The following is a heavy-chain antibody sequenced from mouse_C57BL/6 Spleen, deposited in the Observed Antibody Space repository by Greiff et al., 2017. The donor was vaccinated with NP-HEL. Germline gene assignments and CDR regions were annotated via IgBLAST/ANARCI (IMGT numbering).Heavy chain of an antibody. V-gene: IGHV5-6*01. CDR3: ASLGDYSNDYYAMDY. Sequence: EVQRVESGGDLVKPGGSLKLSCAASGFTFSSYGMSWVRQTPDKRLEWVATISSGGSYTYYPDSVKGRFTISRDNAKNTRYLQMSSLKSEDTAMYYCASLGDYSNDYYAMDYWGQGTSVTVSS. CDR2: ISSGGSYT. J-gene: IGHJ4*01. D-gene: IGHD2-5*01. CDR1: GFTFSSYG.